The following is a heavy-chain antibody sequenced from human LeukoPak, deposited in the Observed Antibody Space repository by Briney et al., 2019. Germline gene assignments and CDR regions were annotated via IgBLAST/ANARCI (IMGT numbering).Heavy chain of an antibody. D-gene: IGHD5-24*01. J-gene: IGHJ4*02. CDR3: AKPPYGRDVYNYFDY. CDR1: GFIFSSNG. Sequence: GRSLRLSCAASGFIFSSNGMHWVRQAPGKGLEWVAVTSDGGSNKYYADSVKGRFTISRDNSKNTLYLQMNSLRVEDTAVYYCAKPPYGRDVYNYFDYWGQGTPVTVSS. CDR2: TSDGGSNK. V-gene: IGHV3-30*18.